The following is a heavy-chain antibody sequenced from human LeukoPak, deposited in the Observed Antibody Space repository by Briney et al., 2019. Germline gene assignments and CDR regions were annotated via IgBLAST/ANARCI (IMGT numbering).Heavy chain of an antibody. Sequence: PGGSLRLSCAASGFTFSSYSMNWVRQAPGKGLEWVSSISSSSSYIYYADSVKGRFTISRDNAKNSLYLQMNSLRAEDTAVYYCARVRAVAGTTTFDYWGQGTLVTVSS. V-gene: IGHV3-21*01. CDR3: ARVRAVAGTTTFDY. J-gene: IGHJ4*02. D-gene: IGHD6-19*01. CDR1: GFTFSSYS. CDR2: ISSSSSYI.